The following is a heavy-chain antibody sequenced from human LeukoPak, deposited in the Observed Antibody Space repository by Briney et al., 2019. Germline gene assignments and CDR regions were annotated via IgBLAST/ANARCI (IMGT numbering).Heavy chain of an antibody. D-gene: IGHD2-2*03. V-gene: IGHV3-30*03. CDR3: ASGSGH. Sequence: PGRSLRLSCAASGFTFSNYGMQWVRQAPGKGLEWVAVVSYDGSTKYYEDSVKGRFTISRDNAMNSLYLQMNSLRDEDTAVFYCASGSGHWGQGTPVTVSS. CDR2: VSYDGSTK. J-gene: IGHJ4*02. CDR1: GFTFSNYG.